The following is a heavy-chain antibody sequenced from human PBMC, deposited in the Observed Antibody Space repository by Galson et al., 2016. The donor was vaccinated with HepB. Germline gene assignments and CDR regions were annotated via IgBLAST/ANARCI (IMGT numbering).Heavy chain of an antibody. CDR3: ARPYCTGGVCPNYFDF. D-gene: IGHD2-8*02. CDR2: ISYDGDAK. V-gene: IGHV3-30*03. CDR1: GFTFSDHG. Sequence: SLRLSCAASGFTFSDHGMHWVRQAPRKGLEWVAVISYDGDAKYYSDSVKGRFTISRDDSKSTLYLQMNSLRAEDTAVYYCARPYCTGGVCPNYFDFWGLGTLVTVSS. J-gene: IGHJ4*02.